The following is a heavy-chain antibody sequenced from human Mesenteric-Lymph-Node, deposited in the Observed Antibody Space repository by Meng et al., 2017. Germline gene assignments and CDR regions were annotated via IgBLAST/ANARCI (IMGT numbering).Heavy chain of an antibody. J-gene: IGHJ4*02. CDR1: GYSISRAYY. CDR3: ARDPYYYGSGFRGVDY. D-gene: IGHD3-10*01. V-gene: IGHV4-38-2*02. CDR2: IYSSGST. Sequence: SETLSLTCTVSGYSISRAYYWGWIRQPPGKGLEWIGSIYSSGSTYWNPSLKSRVTISVDTSKNQISLKLNSVTAADTAVYYCARDPYYYGSGFRGVDYWGQGTVVTVSS.